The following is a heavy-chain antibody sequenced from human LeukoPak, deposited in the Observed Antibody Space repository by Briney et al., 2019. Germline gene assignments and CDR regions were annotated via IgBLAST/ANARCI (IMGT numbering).Heavy chain of an antibody. J-gene: IGHJ5*02. CDR3: ARAAYRTIFGVVIIRNWFDP. CDR1: GGSISSHY. V-gene: IGHV4-34*01. Sequence: SETLSLTCTVSGGSISSHYWSWIRQPPGKGLEWIGEINHSGSTNYNPSLKSRVTISVDTSKNQFSLKLSSVTAADTAVYYCARAAYRTIFGVVIIRNWFDPWGQGTLVTVSS. D-gene: IGHD3-3*01. CDR2: INHSGST.